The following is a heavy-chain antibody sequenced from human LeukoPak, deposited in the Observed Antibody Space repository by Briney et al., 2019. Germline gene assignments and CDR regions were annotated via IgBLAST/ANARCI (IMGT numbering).Heavy chain of an antibody. Sequence: PSETLSLTCAVYGGSFSGYYWSWIRQPPGKGLEWIGEINHSGSTNYNPSLKSRVTISVDPSKNQFSLKLSSVTSADTAVYYCARGGYYDSSGYYGGGFWGQGTLVTVSS. CDR1: GGSFSGYY. J-gene: IGHJ4*02. D-gene: IGHD3-22*01. V-gene: IGHV4-34*01. CDR3: ARGGYYDSSGYYGGGF. CDR2: INHSGST.